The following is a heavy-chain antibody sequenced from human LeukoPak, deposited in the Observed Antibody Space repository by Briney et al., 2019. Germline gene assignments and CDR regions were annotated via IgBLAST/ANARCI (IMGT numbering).Heavy chain of an antibody. J-gene: IGHJ4*02. D-gene: IGHD5-18*01. V-gene: IGHV1-69*06. CDR1: GGTFSSCA. CDR2: VIPIFGTA. Sequence: SSVKVSCKASGGTFSSCAISWVRLAHGQGLEWMGRVIPIFGTANYAQKFQGRVTITADKSTSTAYMELSSLTPEDTAVYYCARVVQRGYSYDLQLDYWGQGTLVTVSS. CDR3: ARVVQRGYSYDLQLDY.